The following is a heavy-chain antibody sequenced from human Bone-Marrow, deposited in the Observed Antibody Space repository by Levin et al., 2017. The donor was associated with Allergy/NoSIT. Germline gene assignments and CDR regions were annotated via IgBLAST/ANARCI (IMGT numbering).Heavy chain of an antibody. CDR2: ITYSGTT. V-gene: IGHV4-39*07. Sequence: SETLSLTCTVSDVSIRSTSAYWGWVRQPPGKGLEWIGTITYSGTTYYNPSLKSRLTISADTSKNQFSLMLSSVTAADTSTYYCARLRVGATRYYYHGMDVWGQGTTVSVSS. D-gene: IGHD1-26*01. CDR1: DVSIRSTSAY. J-gene: IGHJ6*02. CDR3: ARLRVGATRYYYHGMDV.